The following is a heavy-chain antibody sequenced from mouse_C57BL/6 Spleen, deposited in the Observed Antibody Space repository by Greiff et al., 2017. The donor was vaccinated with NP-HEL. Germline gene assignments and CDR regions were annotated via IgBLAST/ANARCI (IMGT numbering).Heavy chain of an antibody. V-gene: IGHV3-6*01. CDR2: ISYDGSN. J-gene: IGHJ2*01. CDR3: AREALRLYYFDY. D-gene: IGHD1-2*01. CDR1: GYSITSGYY. Sequence: EVQLVESGPGLVKPSQSLSLTCSVTGYSITSGYYWNWIRQFPGNKLEWMGYISYDGSNNYNPSLKNRISITRDTSKNQFFLKLNSVTTEDTATYYCAREALRLYYFDYWGQGTTLTVSS.